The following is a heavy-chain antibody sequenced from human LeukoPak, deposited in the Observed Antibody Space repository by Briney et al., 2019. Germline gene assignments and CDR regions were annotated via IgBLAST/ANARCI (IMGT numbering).Heavy chain of an antibody. J-gene: IGHJ4*02. Sequence: ASVKVSCKASGYTFTGYYMHWVRQAPGQGLEWMGWINPNSGGTNYAQKFQGRVTITRDTSASTAYMELSSLRSEDMAVYYCARTTTYYYDSSGLGYFDYWGQGTLVTVSS. V-gene: IGHV1-2*02. CDR1: GYTFTGYY. D-gene: IGHD3-22*01. CDR3: ARTTTYYYDSSGLGYFDY. CDR2: INPNSGGT.